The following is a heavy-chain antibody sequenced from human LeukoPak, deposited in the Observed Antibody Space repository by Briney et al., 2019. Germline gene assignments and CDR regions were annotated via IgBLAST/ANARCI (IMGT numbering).Heavy chain of an antibody. J-gene: IGHJ4*02. CDR3: ARGAVAGTLGEYYFDY. D-gene: IGHD6-19*01. Sequence: SVKVSCKASGGTFSSYAISWVRQAPGQGLEWMGGIIPIFGTANYAQKFQGRVTITADESTSTAYMELSSLRSEDTAVYYCARGAVAGTLGEYYFDYWGQGTLVTVSS. CDR1: GGTFSSYA. CDR2: IIPIFGTA. V-gene: IGHV1-69*13.